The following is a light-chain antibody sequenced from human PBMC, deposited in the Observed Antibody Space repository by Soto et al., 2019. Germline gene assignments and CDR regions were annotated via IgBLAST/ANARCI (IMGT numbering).Light chain of an antibody. V-gene: IGLV2-14*01. J-gene: IGLJ1*01. CDR3: FSYTSSGTYV. CDR1: SSDVGNYKY. CDR2: EVS. Sequence: QSALAQPAYVSGSPGQSITISCTGTSSDVGNYKYVAWYQQHPGKAPKLLIYEVSNRPSGVSNRFSGSKSGNTASLTNSGLQADDETDYYCFSYTSSGTYVFGTGTKVTVL.